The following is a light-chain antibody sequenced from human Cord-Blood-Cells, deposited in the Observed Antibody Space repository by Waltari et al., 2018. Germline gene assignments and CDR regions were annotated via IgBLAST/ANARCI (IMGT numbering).Light chain of an antibody. J-gene: IGKJ5*01. CDR1: QSVSSY. V-gene: IGKV3-11*01. Sequence: IVLTQSPATLSLSPGERVTLSCSASQSVSSYLAWYQQKHGQATRLLIYDASNRATGLPARFSGSGSGTDYTLTISSLEPEDFAVYYCQQRSNWPPIPFGQGTRLEIK. CDR3: QQRSNWPPIP. CDR2: DAS.